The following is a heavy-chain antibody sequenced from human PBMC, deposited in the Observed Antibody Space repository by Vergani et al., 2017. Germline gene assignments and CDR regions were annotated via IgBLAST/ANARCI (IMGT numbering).Heavy chain of an antibody. Sequence: QLQLQESGSGLVKPSQTLSLTCAVSGGSISSGGYSWSWIRQPPGKGLEWIGYIYHSGSTYYNPSLKCRVTISVDRSKNQFSLKLSSVTAADTAVYYCARSIFGVVPAGFDPWGQGTLVTVSS. CDR3: ARSIFGVVPAGFDP. CDR1: GGSISSGGYS. V-gene: IGHV4-30-2*01. CDR2: IYHSGST. D-gene: IGHD3-3*01. J-gene: IGHJ5*02.